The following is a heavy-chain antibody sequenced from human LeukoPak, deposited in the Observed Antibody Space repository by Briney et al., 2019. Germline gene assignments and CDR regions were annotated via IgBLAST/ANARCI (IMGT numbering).Heavy chain of an antibody. CDR1: GFTVSSNY. Sequence: GGSLRLSCAASGFTVSSNYMRWVRQAPGKGLGWVSVIYSGGSTYYADSVKGRFTISRDNSKNTLYLQMTSLRAEDTAVYYCARDYYGSSGAGSLWGQGTLVTVSS. CDR2: IYSGGST. D-gene: IGHD3-22*01. CDR3: ARDYYGSSGAGSL. J-gene: IGHJ4*02. V-gene: IGHV3-53*05.